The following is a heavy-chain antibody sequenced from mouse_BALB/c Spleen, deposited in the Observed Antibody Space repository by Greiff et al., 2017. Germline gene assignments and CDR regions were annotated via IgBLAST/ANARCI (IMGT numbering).Heavy chain of an antibody. CDR2: IDPENGNT. V-gene: IGHV14-1*02. CDR3: ARRYSYDAMDY. CDR1: GFTIKDYY. D-gene: IGHD2-14*01. Sequence: VQLKESGAELVRPGALVKLSCKASGFTIKDYYMHWVKQRPEQGLEWIGWIDPENGNTIYDPKFQGKASITADTSSNTAYLQLSSLTSEDTAVYYCARRYSYDAMDYWGQGTSVTVSS. J-gene: IGHJ4*01.